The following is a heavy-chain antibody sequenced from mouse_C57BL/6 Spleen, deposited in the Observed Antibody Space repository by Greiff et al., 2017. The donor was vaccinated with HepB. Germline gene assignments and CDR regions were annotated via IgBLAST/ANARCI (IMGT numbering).Heavy chain of an antibody. D-gene: IGHD1-1*01. J-gene: IGHJ4*01. CDR1: GFTFSDYG. CDR3: ARRDYYGLHLYYYAMDY. V-gene: IGHV5-17*01. Sequence: EVKVVESGGGLVKPGGSLKLSCAASGFTFSDYGMHWVRQAPEKGLEWVAYISSGSSTIYYADTVKGRFTISRDNAKNTLFLQMTSLRSEDTAMYYCARRDYYGLHLYYYAMDYWGQGTSVTVSS. CDR2: ISSGSSTI.